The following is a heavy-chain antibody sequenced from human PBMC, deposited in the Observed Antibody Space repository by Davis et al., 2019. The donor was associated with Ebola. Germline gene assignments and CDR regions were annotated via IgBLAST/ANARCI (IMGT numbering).Heavy chain of an antibody. Sequence: PGGSLRLSCAASGFTFSSYWMSWVRQAPGKGLEWVANIKQDGSEKYYVDSVKGRFTISRDNAKNTLYLQMNSLRAEDTAVYYCASLGTTISPPLFDPWGQGTLVTVSS. D-gene: IGHD4-11*01. CDR3: ASLGTTISPPLFDP. V-gene: IGHV3-7*01. CDR1: GFTFSSYW. J-gene: IGHJ5*02. CDR2: IKQDGSEK.